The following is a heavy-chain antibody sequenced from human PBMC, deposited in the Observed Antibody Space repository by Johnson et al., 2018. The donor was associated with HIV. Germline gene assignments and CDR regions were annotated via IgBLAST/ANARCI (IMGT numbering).Heavy chain of an antibody. CDR1: GFTVSNNY. CDR3: AKETRDSRSAFDI. D-gene: IGHD3-22*01. J-gene: IGHJ3*02. Sequence: QVQLVESGGGLVQPGGSLRLSCAASGFTVSNNYMSWVRQAPGKGLEWVAVISYDGNNKYYADSMKGRFTISRDNSKKTLYLQMNSLRPEDTAVYYCAKETRDSRSAFDIWGQGTMVTVSS. CDR2: ISYDGNNK. V-gene: IGHV3-30*18.